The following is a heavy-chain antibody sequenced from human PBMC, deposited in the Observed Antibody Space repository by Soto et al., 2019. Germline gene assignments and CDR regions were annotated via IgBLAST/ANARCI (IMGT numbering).Heavy chain of an antibody. J-gene: IGHJ5*02. V-gene: IGHV3-21*01. CDR3: ATPYYYNR. Sequence: KPGGSLRLSCAASGFMFSAYTMSWFRQAPGKGLEWLSSISSNSDHIDYADSVRGRFTVSRDNARKSLSLQMDSLGAEDSGVYYCATPYYYNRWGPGTMVTVSS. CDR2: ISSNSDHI. D-gene: IGHD3-10*01. CDR1: GFMFSAYT.